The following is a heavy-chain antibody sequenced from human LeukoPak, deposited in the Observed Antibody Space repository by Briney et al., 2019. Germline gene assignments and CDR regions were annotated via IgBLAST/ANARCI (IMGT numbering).Heavy chain of an antibody. Sequence: SETLSLTCGVSGVSFSTYYWSWIRQSPEKGLEWIGEVNHSGYTNYNPSLKSRVTISVDTSKNQFSLELRSVTAADTAIYYCARQLYGSDYWGQGTLVTVSS. J-gene: IGHJ4*02. V-gene: IGHV4-34*01. CDR1: GVSFSTYY. D-gene: IGHD4-17*01. CDR3: ARQLYGSDY. CDR2: VNHSGYT.